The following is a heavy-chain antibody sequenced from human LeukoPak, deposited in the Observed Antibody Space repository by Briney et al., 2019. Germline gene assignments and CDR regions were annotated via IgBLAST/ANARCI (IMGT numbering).Heavy chain of an antibody. V-gene: IGHV5-51*01. J-gene: IGHJ6*02. CDR2: IYPGDSDT. CDR1: GYSFTSYW. D-gene: IGHD3-3*01. CDR3: ARTYYDFWSGYYQGYYYYGMDV. Sequence: GESLKISCKGSGYSFTSYWIGWVRQMPGKGLEWMGIIYPGDSDTRYSPSFQGQVTISADKSISTAYLQWSSLKASDTAMCYCARTYYDFWSGYYQGYYYYGMDVWGQGTTVTVSS.